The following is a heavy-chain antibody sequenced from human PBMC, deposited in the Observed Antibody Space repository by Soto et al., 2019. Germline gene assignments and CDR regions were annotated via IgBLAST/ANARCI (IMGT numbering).Heavy chain of an antibody. D-gene: IGHD6-19*01. Sequence: PGGSLRLSCSASGFTFSSYAMHWVRQAPGKGLEYVSAISSNGGSTYYADSVKGRFTISRDNSKNTLYLQMSSLRAEDTAVYYCVKDSGDSSGWYGEYFQHWGQGTLVTVSS. J-gene: IGHJ1*01. V-gene: IGHV3-64D*08. CDR2: ISSNGGST. CDR3: VKDSGDSSGWYGEYFQH. CDR1: GFTFSSYA.